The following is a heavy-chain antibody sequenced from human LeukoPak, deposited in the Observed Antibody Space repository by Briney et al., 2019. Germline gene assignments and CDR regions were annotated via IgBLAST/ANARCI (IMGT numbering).Heavy chain of an antibody. CDR3: AKVSHYYDTDGLDDAFDI. CDR2: ISYDGSNK. D-gene: IGHD3-22*01. V-gene: IGHV3-30*18. J-gene: IGHJ3*02. CDR1: GFTFSSYG. Sequence: GGSLRLSCAASGFTFSSYGMHWVRQAPGKGLEWVAVISYDGSNKYYADSEKGRFTISRDNSKNTLYLQMNSLRAEDTAVYYCAKVSHYYDTDGLDDAFDIWGQGTMVTVSS.